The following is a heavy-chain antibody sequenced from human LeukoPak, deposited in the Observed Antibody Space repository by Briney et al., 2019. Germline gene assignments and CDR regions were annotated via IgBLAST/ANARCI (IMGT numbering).Heavy chain of an antibody. J-gene: IGHJ4*02. CDR2: ISPDDSDI. CDR3: ARRRVNSGYFYFDN. V-gene: IGHV5-51*01. CDR1: GYSFTTYW. D-gene: IGHD3-22*01. Sequence: PGQSLKISCKGSGYSFTTYWIAWVRQMPGRGLEWMGIISPDDSDIRYSPSFQGHVTISADKSISAAYLQWSSLKASDTAMYYCARRRVNSGYFYFDNWGQGTLVTVSS.